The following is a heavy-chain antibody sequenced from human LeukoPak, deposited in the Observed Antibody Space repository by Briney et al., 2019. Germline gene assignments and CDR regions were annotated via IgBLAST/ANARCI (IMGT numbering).Heavy chain of an antibody. V-gene: IGHV4-4*02. CDR1: GGSISSSNW. Sequence: PSGTLSLTCAVSGGSISSSNWWSWVRQPPGKGLEWIGEIYHSGSTNYNPSLKSRVTISVDKSKNQFSLKLSSVTAADTAMYYCARDPALYSSSWYKYGMDVWGQGTTVTVSS. J-gene: IGHJ6*02. CDR3: ARDPALYSSSWYKYGMDV. CDR2: IYHSGST. D-gene: IGHD6-13*01.